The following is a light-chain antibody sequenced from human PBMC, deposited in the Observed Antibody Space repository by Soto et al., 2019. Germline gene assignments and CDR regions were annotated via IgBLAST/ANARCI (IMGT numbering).Light chain of an antibody. CDR2: DTR. CDR3: LPSDGDAVV. Sequence: QAVVTQEPSLTLSPGGTVTLTCGSSTGAVTSGHYPYWFQQKPGQAPRTLIYDTRNKHSWTPARFSGSLLGGKAALTLSGALPEDEAEYYCLPSDGDAVVFGGGTKLTVL. J-gene: IGLJ2*01. CDR1: TGAVTSGHY. V-gene: IGLV7-46*01.